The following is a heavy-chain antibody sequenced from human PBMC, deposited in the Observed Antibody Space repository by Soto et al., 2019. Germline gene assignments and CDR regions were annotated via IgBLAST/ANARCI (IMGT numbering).Heavy chain of an antibody. CDR1: GGSISSGGYY. CDR2: IYYSGST. D-gene: IGHD2-15*01. CDR3: ARGMYCSGCSCYIGAFDI. J-gene: IGHJ3*02. V-gene: IGHV4-31*03. Sequence: PSDTLSLTCTVSGGSISSGGYYWSWIRQHPGKGLEWIGYIYYSGSTYYNPSLKSRVTISVDTSKNQFSLKPSSVTAADTAVYYCARGMYCSGCSCYIGAFDIRGQGTMVTVSS.